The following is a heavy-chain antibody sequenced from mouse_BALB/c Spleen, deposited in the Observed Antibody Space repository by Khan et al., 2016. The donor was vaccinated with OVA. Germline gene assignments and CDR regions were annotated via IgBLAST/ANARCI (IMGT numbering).Heavy chain of an antibody. V-gene: IGHV5-12-2*01. J-gene: IGHJ4*01. CDR2: ITNGGGNT. CDR3: ARIPTFITTALDY. CDR1: GFTFSSNT. Sequence: EVMLVESGGGLVQPGGSLKLSCAASGFTFSSNTMSWVRQTPEKRLEWVAYITNGGGNTYYPDTVKGRFTISRDKAKNTLYLQMSSLKSEDTAMYYCARIPTFITTALDYWGQGTSVTVSS. D-gene: IGHD1-2*01.